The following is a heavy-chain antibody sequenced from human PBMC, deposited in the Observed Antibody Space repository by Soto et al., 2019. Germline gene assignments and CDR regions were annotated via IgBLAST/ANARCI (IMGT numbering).Heavy chain of an antibody. D-gene: IGHD3-10*01. CDR2: ISYDGSNK. CDR3: AKGAGVKTYYFDY. J-gene: IGHJ4*02. Sequence: QVQLVESGGGVVQPGRSLRLSCAASGFTFSSYGMHWVRQAPGKGLEWVAVISYDGSNKYYADSVKGRFTISRDNSKNTLYLQMNSLRAEDTAVYYGAKGAGVKTYYFDYWGQGTLVTVSS. CDR1: GFTFSSYG. V-gene: IGHV3-30*18.